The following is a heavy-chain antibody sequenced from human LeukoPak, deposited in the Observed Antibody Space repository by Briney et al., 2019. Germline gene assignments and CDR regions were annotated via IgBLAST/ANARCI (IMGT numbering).Heavy chain of an antibody. CDR3: ARHDPFYRSSTSCLDY. Sequence: SETLSLTCTVSGGSISSYYWSWIRQPPGKGLEWIGYIYYSGSTNYNPSLKSRVTISVDTSKNQFSLKLSSVTAADTAVYYCARHDPFYRSSTSCLDYWGQGTLVTVSS. D-gene: IGHD2-2*01. CDR1: GGSISSYY. V-gene: IGHV4-59*08. CDR2: IYYSGST. J-gene: IGHJ4*02.